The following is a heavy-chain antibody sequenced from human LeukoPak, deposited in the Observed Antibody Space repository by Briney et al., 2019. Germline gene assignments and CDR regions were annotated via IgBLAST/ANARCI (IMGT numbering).Heavy chain of an antibody. CDR1: GVSISRFY. CDR3: VQTTGWQGFDY. CDR2: IYSGVPT. V-gene: IGHV4-4*09. Sequence: PSETLSLTCTTSGVSISRFYLSWVRQPPGKGLEWIGNIYSGVPTYFNPSLKSRVNISVDTSKNQFSLNLTSVTAADTAMYYCVQTTGWQGFDYWGQGILVTVSS. D-gene: IGHD1-1*01. J-gene: IGHJ4*02.